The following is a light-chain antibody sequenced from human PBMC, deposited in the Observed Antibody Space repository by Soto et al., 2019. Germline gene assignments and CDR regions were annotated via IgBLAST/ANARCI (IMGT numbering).Light chain of an antibody. Sequence: QLVLTQPPSASGTPGQRVSISCSGSSSNIGSNNVNWYQQLPGTAPKLLIYSNNQRPSGVPDRFSGSKSGTSASLAISGLQSEDEADYYCAAWDDSLNGVVFGGGTKLTVL. CDR2: SNN. J-gene: IGLJ2*01. V-gene: IGLV1-44*01. CDR1: SSNIGSNN. CDR3: AAWDDSLNGVV.